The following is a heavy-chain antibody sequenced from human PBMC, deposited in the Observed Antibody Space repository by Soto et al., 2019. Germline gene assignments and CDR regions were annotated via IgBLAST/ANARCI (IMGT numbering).Heavy chain of an antibody. CDR2: IYPGDSDT. D-gene: IGHD3-22*01. CDR3: ARHVSYYYDSSGLIDY. V-gene: IGHV5-51*01. J-gene: IGHJ4*02. CDR1: GYSFTSYW. Sequence: GESLNIYCKGSGYSFTSYWICWVRQMPGKGLEWMGIIYPGDSDTRYSPSFQGQVTISADKSISTAYLQWSSLKASDTAMYYCARHVSYYYDSSGLIDYWGQGTLVTVSS.